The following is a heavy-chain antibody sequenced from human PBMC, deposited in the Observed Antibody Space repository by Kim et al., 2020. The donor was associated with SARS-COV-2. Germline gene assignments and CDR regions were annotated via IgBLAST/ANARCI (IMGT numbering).Heavy chain of an antibody. CDR2: ISYDGSNK. CDR3: ASSGYSGYVRWNYFDY. D-gene: IGHD5-12*01. V-gene: IGHV3-30*04. CDR1: GFTFSSYA. J-gene: IGHJ4*02. Sequence: GGSLRLSCAASGFTFSSYAMHWVRQAPGKGLECVAVISYDGSNKYYADSVKGRFTISRDNSKNTLYLQMNSLRAEDTAVYYCASSGYSGYVRWNYFDYWGQGTLVTVSS.